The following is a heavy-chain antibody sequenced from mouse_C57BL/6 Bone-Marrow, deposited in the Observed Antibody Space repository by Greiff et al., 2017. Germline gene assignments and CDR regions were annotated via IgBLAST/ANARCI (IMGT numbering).Heavy chain of an antibody. CDR3: ARWSTTVVALYYFDY. J-gene: IGHJ2*01. CDR1: GYAFSSSW. Sequence: VQLVESGPELVKPGASVKISCKASGYAFSSSWMNWVKQRPGKGLEWIGRIYPGDGDTNYNGKFKGKATLTADKSSSTAYMQLSSLTSEDSAVYFCARWSTTVVALYYFDYWGRGTTLTVSS. V-gene: IGHV1-82*01. CDR2: IYPGDGDT. D-gene: IGHD1-1*01.